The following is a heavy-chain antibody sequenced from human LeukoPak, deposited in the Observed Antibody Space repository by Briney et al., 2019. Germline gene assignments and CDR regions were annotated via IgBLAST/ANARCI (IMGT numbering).Heavy chain of an antibody. Sequence: GGSLRLSCAASGFTFSSYSMNWVRQAPGKGLEWVSSISSSSSYIYYADSVKGRFTISRDNAKISLYLQMNSLRAEDTAVYYCARDRAWRFGESRMDVWGKGTTVTVSS. J-gene: IGHJ6*04. CDR3: ARDRAWRFGESRMDV. CDR2: ISSSSSYI. V-gene: IGHV3-21*01. D-gene: IGHD3-10*01. CDR1: GFTFSSYS.